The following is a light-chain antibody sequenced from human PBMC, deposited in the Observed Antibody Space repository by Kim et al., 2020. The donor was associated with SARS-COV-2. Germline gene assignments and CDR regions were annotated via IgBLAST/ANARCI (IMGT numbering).Light chain of an antibody. V-gene: IGKV3-15*01. Sequence: LSPRESATLSCTASQSVSSNLAWYQQKPGQAPRLLISGASTRATGIPARFSGRGSGTDFTLTISSLQSEDFAVYYCQQYDKWPLTFGQGTKVQIK. CDR1: QSVSSN. J-gene: IGKJ1*01. CDR2: GAS. CDR3: QQYDKWPLT.